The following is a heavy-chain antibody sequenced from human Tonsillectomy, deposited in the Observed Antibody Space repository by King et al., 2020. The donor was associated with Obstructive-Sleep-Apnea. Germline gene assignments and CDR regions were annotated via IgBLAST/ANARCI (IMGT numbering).Heavy chain of an antibody. CDR2: IYIGGST. V-gene: IGHV3-53*04. Sequence: VQLVESGGGLFQPGGSLRLSCAASGFIVSSNYMSWVRQAPGKGLEWVSDIYIGGSTYYADSVKGRFTIPRHNSKNTLYLQMNSLRAEDTAVYYCARDTPARYYYGMDVWGQGTTVTVSS. CDR1: GFIVSSNY. J-gene: IGHJ6*02. CDR3: ARDTPARYYYGMDV. D-gene: IGHD2-2*01.